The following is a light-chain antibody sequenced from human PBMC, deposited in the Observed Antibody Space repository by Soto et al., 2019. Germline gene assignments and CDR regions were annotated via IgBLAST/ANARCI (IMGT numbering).Light chain of an antibody. CDR1: SSDVGGYNY. V-gene: IGLV2-14*01. Sequence: QSALTQPASVSGSPGQSITISCTGTSSDVGGYNYVSWYQQHPGKAPKLMIYEVSNRPSGVSNRFSGSKSGNTASLTIYGLQAEDEADYYCSSYTSSSTRVFGTGTQVTV. J-gene: IGLJ1*01. CDR2: EVS. CDR3: SSYTSSSTRV.